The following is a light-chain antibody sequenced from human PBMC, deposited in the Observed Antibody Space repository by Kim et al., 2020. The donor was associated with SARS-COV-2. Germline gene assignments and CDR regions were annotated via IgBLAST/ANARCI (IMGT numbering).Light chain of an antibody. J-gene: IGLJ3*02. CDR3: SSYTISNAWV. V-gene: IGLV2-14*01. CDR1: SSDIGAYNY. Sequence: QSALTQSASVSGSPGQSITISCTGTSSDIGAYNYVSWCQQHPGKAPKLLIFDVSKRPSGVSSRFSGSKSANTASLTISGLQAEDEADYYCSSYTISNAWVFGGGTKVTVL. CDR2: DVS.